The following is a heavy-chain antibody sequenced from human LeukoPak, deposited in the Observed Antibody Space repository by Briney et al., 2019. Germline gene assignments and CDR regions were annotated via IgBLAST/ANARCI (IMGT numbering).Heavy chain of an antibody. J-gene: IGHJ6*02. CDR2: ISYDGSNK. CDR1: GFTFSSYW. D-gene: IGHD6-13*01. CDR3: ARVENRGVAAIHYYYYGMDV. Sequence: PGGSLRLSCAASGFTFSSYWMNWARQAPGKGLEWVAVISYDGSNKYYADSVKGRFTISRDNSKNTLYLQMNSLRAEDTAVYYCARVENRGVAAIHYYYYGMDVWGQGTTVTVSS. V-gene: IGHV3-30-3*01.